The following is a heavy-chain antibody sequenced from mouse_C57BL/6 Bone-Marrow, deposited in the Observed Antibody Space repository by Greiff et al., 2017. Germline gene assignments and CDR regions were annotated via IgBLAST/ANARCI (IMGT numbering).Heavy chain of an antibody. Sequence: VQLQQSGAELVRPGASVKLSCTASGFNIKDDYMHWVKQRPEQGLEWIGWIDPENGDTEYASKFQGKATITADPSSNTSYLQLSSLTSEDTAIDYCTRGYYGSSGDFDGGGRGTRVTVSS. D-gene: IGHD1-1*01. CDR2: IDPENGDT. CDR3: TRGYYGSSGDFDG. V-gene: IGHV14-4*01. CDR1: GFNIKDDY. J-gene: IGHJ1*02.